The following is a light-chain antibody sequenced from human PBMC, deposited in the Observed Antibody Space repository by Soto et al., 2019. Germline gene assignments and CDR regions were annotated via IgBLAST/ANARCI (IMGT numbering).Light chain of an antibody. J-gene: IGKJ1*01. CDR3: QQYSNWPPWT. CDR1: QSVSSD. Sequence: EIVMTQSPATLSVSPGESATLSCRASQSVSSDLAWYQQKPGQAPRLLIYYTSTRATGFPARFSGGGSGTVFTLNITSLQSEDFALYYCQQYSNWPPWTFGQGTKVDIK. V-gene: IGKV3-15*01. CDR2: YTS.